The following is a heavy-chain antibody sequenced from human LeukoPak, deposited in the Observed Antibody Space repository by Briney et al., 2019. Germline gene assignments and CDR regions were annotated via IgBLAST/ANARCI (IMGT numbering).Heavy chain of an antibody. CDR3: TKGQYGDYVGPHGLYYYYAMDV. CDR1: GFNLDDFA. V-gene: IGHV3-9*01. D-gene: IGHD4-17*01. CDR2: ISYNSGNI. Sequence: PGGPLRLSCVISGFNLDDFAMHWVRQAPGKGLEWVSGISYNSGNIGYADSVKGRFTIARDNTRNSVYLQMDSLRVEDTALYSCTKGQYGDYVGPHGLYYYYAMDVWGQGTTVTVSS. J-gene: IGHJ6*02.